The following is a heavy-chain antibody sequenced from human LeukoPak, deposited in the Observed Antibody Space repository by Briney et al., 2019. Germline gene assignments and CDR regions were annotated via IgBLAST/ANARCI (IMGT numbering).Heavy chain of an antibody. CDR3: ARGDSGYYDSSGYLDY. V-gene: IGHV4-30-2*01. Sequence: PSETLSLTCAVSGGSISSGGYSWSWIRQPPGKGLEWIGYIYHRGSTYYNPSLKSRVTISVDRSKNQFSLKLSSVTAADTAVYYCARGDSGYYDSSGYLDYWGQGTLVTVSS. J-gene: IGHJ4*02. D-gene: IGHD3-22*01. CDR1: GGSISSGGYS. CDR2: IYHRGST.